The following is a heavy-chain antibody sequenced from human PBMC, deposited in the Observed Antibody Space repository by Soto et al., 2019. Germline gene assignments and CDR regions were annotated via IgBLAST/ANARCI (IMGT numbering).Heavy chain of an antibody. Sequence: GASVKVSCKASGYTFTSYGISWVRQAPGQGLEWMGWISAYNGNTNYAQKLQDRVTITADESTSTAYMELNSLRSDDTAVYYCARDKDRLQLGGNYYFILDVWGQGTAVTVSS. CDR1: GYTFTSYG. CDR3: ARDKDRLQLGGNYYFILDV. D-gene: IGHD1-1*01. V-gene: IGHV1-18*01. CDR2: ISAYNGNT. J-gene: IGHJ6*02.